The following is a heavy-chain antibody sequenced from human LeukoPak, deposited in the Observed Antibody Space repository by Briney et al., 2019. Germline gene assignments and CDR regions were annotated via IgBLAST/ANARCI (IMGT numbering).Heavy chain of an antibody. CDR1: GYTFTSYA. CDR3: AREHRFGEDAFDI. V-gene: IGHV1-3*03. CDR2: INAGNGNT. D-gene: IGHD3-16*01. Sequence: GASVKVSCKASGYTFTSYAMHWVRQAPGQRLEWMGWINAGNGNTKYSQEFQGRVTITRDTSASTAYMELSSLRSEDMAVYYCAREHRFGEDAFDIWGQGTMVTVSS. J-gene: IGHJ3*02.